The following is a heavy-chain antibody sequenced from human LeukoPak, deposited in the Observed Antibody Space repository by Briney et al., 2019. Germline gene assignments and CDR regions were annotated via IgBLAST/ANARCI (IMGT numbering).Heavy chain of an antibody. Sequence: PGGSLRLSCAAPGFTFSSYSMNWVRQAPGKGLEWVSYIGSSSSTIYYADSVKGRFTISRDNAKNSLYLQMNSLRAEDTAVYYCARYYDFWAWGQGTLVTVSS. V-gene: IGHV3-48*01. CDR1: GFTFSSYS. CDR3: ARYYDFWA. J-gene: IGHJ4*02. CDR2: IGSSSSTI. D-gene: IGHD3-3*01.